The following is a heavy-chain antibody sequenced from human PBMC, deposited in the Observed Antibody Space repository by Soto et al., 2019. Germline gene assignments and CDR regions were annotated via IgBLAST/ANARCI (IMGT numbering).Heavy chain of an antibody. J-gene: IGHJ6*02. V-gene: IGHV4-61*01. CDR3: ARDLSMDV. Sequence: QVQLQESGPGLVKPSETLSLTCTVSGGSVSSGTYYWSWIRQPPGKGLEWIGYIYYSGSTNYNPSLKSRVTISLDTSKNQFSLKLSSVTAADTAVYYCARDLSMDVWGQGTTVTVSS. CDR2: IYYSGST. CDR1: GGSVSSGTYY.